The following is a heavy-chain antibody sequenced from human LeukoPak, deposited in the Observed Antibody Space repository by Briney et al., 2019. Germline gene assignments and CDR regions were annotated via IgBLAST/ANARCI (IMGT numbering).Heavy chain of an antibody. J-gene: IGHJ4*02. D-gene: IGHD5-18*01. V-gene: IGHV1-2*02. CDR1: GYTFTGYY. Sequence: GASVKVSCKASGYTFTGYYMHWVRQAPGQGLEWMGWINPNSGGTNYAQKFQGRVTMTRDTSISTAYMELSRLRSDDTAVYYCASYSSCSPTELQLCSYFDYWGQGTLVTVSS. CDR2: INPNSGGT. CDR3: ASYSSCSPTELQLCSYFDY.